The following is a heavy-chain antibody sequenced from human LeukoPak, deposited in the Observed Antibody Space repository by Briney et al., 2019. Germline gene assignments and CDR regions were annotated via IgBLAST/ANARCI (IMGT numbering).Heavy chain of an antibody. D-gene: IGHD2-2*01. CDR3: ASYQLLWAGFDY. Sequence: SETLSLTCTVSGGSISSSSYYWGWIRQPPGKGLVWIGSIYYSGGTYYNPSLKSRVTISVDTSKNQFSLKLSSVTAADTAVYYCASYQLLWAGFDYWGQGTLVTVSS. CDR2: IYYSGGT. J-gene: IGHJ4*02. V-gene: IGHV4-39*01. CDR1: GGSISSSSYY.